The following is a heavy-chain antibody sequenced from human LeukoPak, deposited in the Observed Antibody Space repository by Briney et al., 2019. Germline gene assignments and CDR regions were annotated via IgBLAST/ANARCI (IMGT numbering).Heavy chain of an antibody. D-gene: IGHD3-22*01. CDR2: VYTSGTP. V-gene: IGHV4-4*07. J-gene: IGHJ4*02. CDR3: ARGDYYDRSGYALDY. CDR1: GGSISTYC. Sequence: SSETLSLTCTVSGGSISTYCWSWIRQPAGKGLEWIGRVYTSGTPNYNPSLRSRVTMSVDTSKNQFSLKLSSVTAADTAVHYCARGDYYDRSGYALDYWGQGTLVTVSS.